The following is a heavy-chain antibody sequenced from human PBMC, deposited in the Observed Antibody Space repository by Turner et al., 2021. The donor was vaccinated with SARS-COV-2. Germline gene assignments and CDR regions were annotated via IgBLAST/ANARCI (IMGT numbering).Heavy chain of an antibody. D-gene: IGHD2-2*01. J-gene: IGHJ5*02. CDR3: ATGYQLRVNWFDP. CDR1: GYTLTELS. CDR2: FDPEDGET. Sequence: QVQLVQSGAEANKPGPSVKVSCKISGYTLTELSMYWVRQAPGKGLEWMGGFDPEDGETIYAQNFQGRVTMTEDTSTDTAYMELSSLRSEDTAVYFCATGYQLRVNWFDPWGQGTLVTFSS. V-gene: IGHV1-24*01.